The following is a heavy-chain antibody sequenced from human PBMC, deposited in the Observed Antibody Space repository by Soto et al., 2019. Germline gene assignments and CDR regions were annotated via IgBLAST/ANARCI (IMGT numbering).Heavy chain of an antibody. D-gene: IGHD3-10*01. J-gene: IGHJ4*02. CDR1: GGSFSGYY. V-gene: IGHV4-34*01. CDR3: ARGRKHGGYYYGSGSYYNVVHFDY. Sequence: SETLSLTCAVYGGSFSGYYWSWIRQPPGKGLEWIGEINHSGSTNYNPSLKSRVTISVDTSKNQFSLKLSSVTAADTAVYYCARGRKHGGYYYGSGSYYNVVHFDYWGQGTLVTVSS. CDR2: INHSGST.